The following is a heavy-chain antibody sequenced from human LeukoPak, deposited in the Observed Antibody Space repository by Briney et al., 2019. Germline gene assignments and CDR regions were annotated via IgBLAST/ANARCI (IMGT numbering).Heavy chain of an antibody. V-gene: IGHV3-7*01. CDR3: ARGPGDYDASDI. CDR1: GGSFSGYY. Sequence: ETLSLTCAVYGGSFSGYYWSWVRQAPGKGPEWVAHIKENGNEQYYADSVKGRFTISRDNAKKSLCLQMNSLRAEDTAVYYCARGPGDYDASDIWGQGTMVTVSS. J-gene: IGHJ3*02. D-gene: IGHD4-11*01. CDR2: IKENGNEQ.